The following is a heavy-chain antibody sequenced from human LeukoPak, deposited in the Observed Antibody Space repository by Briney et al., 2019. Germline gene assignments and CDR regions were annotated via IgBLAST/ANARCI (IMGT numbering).Heavy chain of an antibody. CDR2: IWYDGSNK. CDR1: GFTFSSYG. Sequence: GGSLRLSCAASGFTFSSYGMHWVRQAPGEGLGWVAVIWYDGSNKYYADSVKGRFTISRDNSKNTLYLQMNSLRAEDTAVYYCAKVVGGGDDAFDIWGQGTMVTVSS. D-gene: IGHD1-26*01. J-gene: IGHJ3*02. CDR3: AKVVGGGDDAFDI. V-gene: IGHV3-33*06.